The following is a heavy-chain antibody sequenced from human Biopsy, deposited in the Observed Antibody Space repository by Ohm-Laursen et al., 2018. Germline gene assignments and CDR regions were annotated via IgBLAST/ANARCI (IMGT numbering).Heavy chain of an antibody. Sequence: SLRLSCTASEFTFSGDSMNWVRQAAGRGLEWVSYINVYSNKKYYADSVKGRFIVSRDNDKNSLYLQMNSLRAEDTAVYHCARSPGRDRMDVWGQGTTVIVSS. D-gene: IGHD1-14*01. J-gene: IGHJ6*02. V-gene: IGHV3-48*04. CDR1: EFTFSGDS. CDR2: INVYSNKK. CDR3: ARSPGRDRMDV.